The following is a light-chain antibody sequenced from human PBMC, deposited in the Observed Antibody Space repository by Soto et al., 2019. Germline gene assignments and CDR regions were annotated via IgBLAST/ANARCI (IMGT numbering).Light chain of an antibody. CDR3: CSYARGSSYV. V-gene: IGLV2-23*01. J-gene: IGLJ1*01. CDR2: EGT. Sequence: QSVLTQPASVSGSPGQSITISCTGTSSDVGGYNLVPWYQQHPGKAPKVMIYEGTKRPSGVSDRFSGSRSGNAASLTISGLQAEDGADYYCCSYARGSSYVFGTGTKVTVL. CDR1: SSDVGGYNL.